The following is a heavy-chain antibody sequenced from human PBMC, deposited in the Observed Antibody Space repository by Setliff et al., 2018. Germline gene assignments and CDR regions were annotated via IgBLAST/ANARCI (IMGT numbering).Heavy chain of an antibody. CDR1: GYTFTGYY. CDR3: AREVVVVKSAINYYYYMDV. V-gene: IGHV1-46*01. CDR2: IDPNFGTT. D-gene: IGHD2-2*01. J-gene: IGHJ6*03. Sequence: ASVKVTCKASGYTFTGYYMHWVRQAPGQGLEWMGIIDPNFGTTSYAQKFQGRVTITTDESTNTAYMELSSLRSDDTAVFYCAREVVVVKSAINYYYYMDVWGKGTTVTVSS.